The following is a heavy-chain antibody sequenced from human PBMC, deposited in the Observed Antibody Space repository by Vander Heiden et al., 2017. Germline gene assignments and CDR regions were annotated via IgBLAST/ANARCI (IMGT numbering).Heavy chain of an antibody. CDR2: IKQDGSEK. D-gene: IGHD2-15*01. V-gene: IGHV3-7*01. CDR3: ARAGWVYCSGVSCSSYYYYGMDV. CDR1: GFTFSSYW. J-gene: IGHJ6*02. Sequence: EVQLVESGGGLVQPGGSLRLSCAASGFTFSSYWMSWVRQAPGKGLEWVANIKQDGSEKYYVDSVKGRFTISRDNAKNSLYLQMNSLRAEDTAVYYCARAGWVYCSGVSCSSYYYYGMDVWGQGTTVTVSS.